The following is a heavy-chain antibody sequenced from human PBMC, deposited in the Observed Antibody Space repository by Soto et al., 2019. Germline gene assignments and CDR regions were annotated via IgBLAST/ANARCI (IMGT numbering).Heavy chain of an antibody. Sequence: GGSLRLSCAASGFVFSSYAMSWVRQAPGKGLEWVSAISGSGTTAYYEDSVKGRFIFSRDNPKNTIFLQMNSLRAEDTAVYFFAKTTDGWFSSFEIWGQGTVVTVSS. D-gene: IGHD6-19*01. CDR1: GFVFSSYA. CDR2: ISGSGTTA. V-gene: IGHV3-23*01. J-gene: IGHJ3*02. CDR3: AKTTDGWFSSFEI.